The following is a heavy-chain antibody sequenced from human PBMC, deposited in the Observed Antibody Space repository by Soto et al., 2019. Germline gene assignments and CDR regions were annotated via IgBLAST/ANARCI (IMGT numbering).Heavy chain of an antibody. CDR3: TTFYSGFVHKINDY. Sequence: GGSLRLSCAAAGFTFSGSAMHWVRQASGKGLEWVGRIRSKANSYATAYAASVKGRFTISRDDSKNTAYLQMNSLKTEDTAVYYCTTFYSGFVHKINDYWGQGTLVTVSS. J-gene: IGHJ4*02. D-gene: IGHD4-4*01. V-gene: IGHV3-73*01. CDR2: IRSKANSYAT. CDR1: GFTFSGSA.